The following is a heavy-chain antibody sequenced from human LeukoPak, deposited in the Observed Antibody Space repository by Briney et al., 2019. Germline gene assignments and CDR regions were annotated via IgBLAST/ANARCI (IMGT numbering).Heavy chain of an antibody. V-gene: IGHV4-4*02. CDR2: IYHSGST. D-gene: IGHD5-18*01. CDR1: GGSISSSNW. Sequence: PSGTLSLTCAVSGGSISSSNWWSWVRQPPGKGLEWIGEIYHSGSTNYNPSLKSRVTISADKSKNQFSLKLSSVTAADTAVYYCARPIVTISYGYYFDYWGQGTLVTVSS. CDR3: ARPIVTISYGYYFDY. J-gene: IGHJ4*02.